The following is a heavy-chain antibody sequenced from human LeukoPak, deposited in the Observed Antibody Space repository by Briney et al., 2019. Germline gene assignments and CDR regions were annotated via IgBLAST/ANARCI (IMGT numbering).Heavy chain of an antibody. D-gene: IGHD4-23*01. Sequence: SETLSLTCTVSGGSISSGGHYWSWIRQHPGKGLEWIGYIYYSGSTYYNPSLKSRVTISVDTSKNQFSLKLSSVTAADTAVYYCARGAWGVVTCFDYWGQGTLVTVSS. CDR3: ARGAWGVVTCFDY. J-gene: IGHJ4*02. V-gene: IGHV4-31*03. CDR1: GGSISSGGHY. CDR2: IYYSGST.